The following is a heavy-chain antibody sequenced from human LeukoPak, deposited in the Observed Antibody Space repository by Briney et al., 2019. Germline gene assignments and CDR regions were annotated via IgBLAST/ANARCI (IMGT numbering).Heavy chain of an antibody. CDR2: IYYSGST. J-gene: IGHJ4*02. CDR1: GGSISSSSYY. CDR3: ARHPHRSLDY. V-gene: IGHV4-39*01. Sequence: PSEALSLTCTVSGGSISSSSYYWGWIRQPPGKGLEWIGRIYYSGSTYYSPSLKSRVTISVDTSKNQFSLKLSSVTAADTAVYYCARHPHRSLDYWGQGTLVTVSS.